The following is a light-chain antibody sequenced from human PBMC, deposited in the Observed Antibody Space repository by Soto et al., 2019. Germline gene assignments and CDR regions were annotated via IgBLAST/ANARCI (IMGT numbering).Light chain of an antibody. V-gene: IGKV3-20*01. CDR2: GAS. Sequence: ELVLTQSPATLSLSPGERANISCRASQSVTTYLAWYRQKPGQAPRLLIYGASTRATGIPDRFSGSGSGTDFTLTISSLEFGDSAVYYCQQYGSSPTWTFGQGTKVDI. CDR1: QSVTTY. CDR3: QQYGSSPTWT. J-gene: IGKJ1*01.